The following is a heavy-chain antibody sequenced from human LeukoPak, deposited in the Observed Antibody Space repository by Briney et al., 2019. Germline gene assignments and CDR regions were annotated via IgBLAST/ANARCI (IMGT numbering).Heavy chain of an antibody. D-gene: IGHD6-19*01. CDR2: IWYDGSNK. J-gene: IGHJ4*02. V-gene: IGHV3-33*06. Sequence: PGRSLRLSCAASGFTFSSYGMHWVRQAPGKGLEWVAVIWYDGSNKYYADSVKGRFTISRDNSKNTLHLQMNSLRAEDTAVYYCAKGESRIAVAEPSFDYWGQGTLVTVSS. CDR1: GFTFSSYG. CDR3: AKGESRIAVAEPSFDY.